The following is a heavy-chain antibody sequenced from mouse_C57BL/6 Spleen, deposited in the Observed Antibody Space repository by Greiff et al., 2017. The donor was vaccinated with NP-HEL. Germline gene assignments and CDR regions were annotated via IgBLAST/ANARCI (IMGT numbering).Heavy chain of an antibody. J-gene: IGHJ3*01. CDR2: ILPGSGST. CDR3: ARAPLYYGSSYWFAY. D-gene: IGHD1-1*01. CDR1: GYTFTGYW. V-gene: IGHV1-9*01. Sequence: VQLQQSGAELMKPGASVKLSCKATGYTFTGYWIEWVKQRPGHGLEWIGEILPGSGSTNYNEKFTGKATFTADTSSNTAYMQLSSLTTEDSAIYYCARAPLYYGSSYWFAYWGQGTLVTVSA.